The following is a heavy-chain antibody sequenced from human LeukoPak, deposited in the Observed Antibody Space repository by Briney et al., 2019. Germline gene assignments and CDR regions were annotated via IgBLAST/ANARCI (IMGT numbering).Heavy chain of an antibody. J-gene: IGHJ3*02. CDR3: ARESTFRLLRNVSDI. V-gene: IGHV1-46*01. CDR2: INPSDGST. Sequence: ASVKVSCKASGYTFTIFHIHWVRQAPGQGLEWMGMINPSDGSTSYAQKFQGRVTMTSDRSTSTVAIDLSSLRSDDTAVYYCARESTFRLLRNVSDIWGQGTMVTVSS. D-gene: IGHD5-12*01. CDR1: GYTFTIFH.